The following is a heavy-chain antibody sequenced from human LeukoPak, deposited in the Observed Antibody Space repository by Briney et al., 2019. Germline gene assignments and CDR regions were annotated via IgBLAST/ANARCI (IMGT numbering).Heavy chain of an antibody. V-gene: IGHV3-23*01. CDR2: ISGSGGST. CDR3: ARGGLIAAARLDY. Sequence: PGGSLRLSCAAAGFTFNNYAMSWVRQAPGKGLEWVSAISGSGGSTYYADSVKGRFTISRDNSKNTLYLQMNSLRAEDTAVYYCARGGLIAAARLDYWGQGTLVTVSS. CDR1: GFTFNNYA. D-gene: IGHD6-13*01. J-gene: IGHJ4*02.